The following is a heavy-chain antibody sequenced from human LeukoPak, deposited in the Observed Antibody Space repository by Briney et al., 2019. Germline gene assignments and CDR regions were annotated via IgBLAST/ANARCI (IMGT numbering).Heavy chain of an antibody. Sequence: PGGSLRLSCVASGVTISDAWMSWVRRAPGKGLEWVGRIKSKSDGGTTDYAAPVTDRFIISRDDSKNTLFLQMNSLEADDTAVYYCTTGGHYFGSWGQGTLVIVSS. V-gene: IGHV3-15*01. CDR1: GVTISDAW. CDR2: IKSKSDGGTT. CDR3: TTGGHYFGS. J-gene: IGHJ4*02. D-gene: IGHD3-10*01.